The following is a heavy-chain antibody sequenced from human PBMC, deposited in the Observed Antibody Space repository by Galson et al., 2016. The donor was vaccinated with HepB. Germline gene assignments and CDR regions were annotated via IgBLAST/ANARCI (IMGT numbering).Heavy chain of an antibody. V-gene: IGHV3-74*01. CDR1: GFTSSNYW. CDR2: INGAGSDT. J-gene: IGHJ4*02. D-gene: IGHD4-17*01. Sequence: LRLSCAVSGFTSSNYWMHWVRQAPGQGLVWVSRINGAGSDTAYADSVRGRFTISRDNARNTLFLQMNSLRAEDTAVYFCVRDGDHYDFDFWGQGTLVTVSS. CDR3: VRDGDHYDFDF.